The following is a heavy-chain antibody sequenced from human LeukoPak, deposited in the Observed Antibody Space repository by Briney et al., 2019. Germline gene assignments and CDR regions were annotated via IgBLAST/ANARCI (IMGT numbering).Heavy chain of an antibody. D-gene: IGHD5-24*01. CDR3: ARGGRWLQWYYFDY. J-gene: IGHJ4*02. CDR1: GFTFSEHF. CDR2: MSSRGNTI. V-gene: IGHV3-11*01. Sequence: GGSLRLSCTASGFTFSEHFMTWIRLAPGKGLECVSYMSSRGNTIYYADSVKGRFTISRDNAKSSLYLQMNKLGAEDTAVYYCARGGRWLQWYYFDYWGQGTVVTVSA.